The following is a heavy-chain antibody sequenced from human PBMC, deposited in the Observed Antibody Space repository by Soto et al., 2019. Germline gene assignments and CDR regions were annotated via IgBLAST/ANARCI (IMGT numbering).Heavy chain of an antibody. Sequence: EVQLVESGGGLVQPGGSLRLSCAASGFPVSSNYMSWVRQAPGKGLEWVSVIYSGGTTYYADSVKGRFTISRDNSKNTLYLQMNCLRAADTAVYYWARNGDSSDYRGWFDPWGQGTLVTVSS. V-gene: IGHV3-66*01. CDR1: GFPVSSNY. CDR2: IYSGGTT. CDR3: ARNGDSSDYRGWFDP. D-gene: IGHD3-22*01. J-gene: IGHJ5*02.